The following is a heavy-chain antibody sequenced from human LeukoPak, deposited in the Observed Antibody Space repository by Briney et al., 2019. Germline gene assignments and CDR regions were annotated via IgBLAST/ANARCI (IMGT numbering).Heavy chain of an antibody. CDR3: AKDSMVRGVTPYYFDY. Sequence: PGGSLRLSCAASGFTFSSYAMSWVRQAPGKGLEWVSAISGSGGSTYYADSVKGRFTISRDNSKNTLYLQMNSLRAEDTAVYYCAKDSMVRGVTPYYFDYWGQGTLVTVSS. CDR2: ISGSGGST. D-gene: IGHD3-10*01. J-gene: IGHJ4*02. CDR1: GFTFSSYA. V-gene: IGHV3-23*01.